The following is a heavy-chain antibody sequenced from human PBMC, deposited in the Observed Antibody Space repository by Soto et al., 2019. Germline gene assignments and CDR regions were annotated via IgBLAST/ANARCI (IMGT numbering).Heavy chain of an antibody. Sequence: PSETLSLTCTVSGGSISSSSYYWGWIRQPPGKGLEWIGSIYYSGSTYYNPSLKSRVTISVDTSKNQFSLKLSSVTAADTAVYYCAAGHDYGDPIFDYWGQGTLVTVSS. CDR1: GGSISSSSYY. CDR3: AAGHDYGDPIFDY. J-gene: IGHJ4*02. CDR2: IYYSGST. D-gene: IGHD4-17*01. V-gene: IGHV4-39*01.